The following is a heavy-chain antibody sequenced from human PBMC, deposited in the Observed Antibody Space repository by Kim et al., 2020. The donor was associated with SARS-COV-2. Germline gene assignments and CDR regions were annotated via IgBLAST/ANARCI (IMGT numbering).Heavy chain of an antibody. CDR3: ARMEEGTIFGVVIDIYYYYGMDV. D-gene: IGHD3-3*01. CDR1: GFTFSSYE. V-gene: IGHV3-48*03. CDR2: ISSSGSTI. J-gene: IGHJ6*02. Sequence: GGSLRLSCAASGFTFSSYEMNWVRQAPGKGLEWVSYISSSGSTIYYADSVKGRFTISRDNAKNSLYLQMNSLRAEDTAVYYCARMEEGTIFGVVIDIYYYYGMDVWGQGTTVTVSS.